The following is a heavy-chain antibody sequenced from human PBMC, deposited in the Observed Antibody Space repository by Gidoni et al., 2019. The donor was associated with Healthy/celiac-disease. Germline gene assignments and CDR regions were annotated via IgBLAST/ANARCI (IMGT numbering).Heavy chain of an antibody. CDR2: INHSGST. J-gene: IGHJ4*02. CDR3: AREANWGPYYFDY. V-gene: IGHV4-34*01. CDR1: VGSFSGYY. Sequence: QVQLQQWGAGLLKPSETLSLTCAVYVGSFSGYYWSWIRQPPGKGLEWIGEINHSGSTNYNPSLKSRVTISVDTSKNQFSLKLSSVTAADTAVYYCAREANWGPYYFDYWGQGTLVTVSS. D-gene: IGHD7-27*01.